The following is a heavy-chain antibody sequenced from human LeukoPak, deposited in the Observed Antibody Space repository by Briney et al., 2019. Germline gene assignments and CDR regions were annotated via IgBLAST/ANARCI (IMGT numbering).Heavy chain of an antibody. CDR3: ARNPSYCSSTSCSTTHFDY. V-gene: IGHV4-30-2*01. J-gene: IGHJ4*02. CDR2: IYHSGST. D-gene: IGHD2-2*01. Sequence: SETLSLTCAVSGGSISSGGYSWRWIRERSGKGLEWIGYIYHSGSTYYNPSLKSRVTISVDRSKNQLSLKLSSVTAADTAVYYCARNPSYCSSTSCSTTHFDYWGQGTLVTVSS. CDR1: GGSISSGGYS.